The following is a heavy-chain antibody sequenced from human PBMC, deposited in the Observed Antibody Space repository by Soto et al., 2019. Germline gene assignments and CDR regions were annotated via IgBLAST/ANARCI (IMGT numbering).Heavy chain of an antibody. CDR1: GFTFSSYA. J-gene: IGHJ3*02. CDR3: AKPYYYDSSGGYDAFDI. Sequence: GGSLRLSCAASGFTFSSYAMSWVRQAPGKGLEWVSAISGSGGSTYYADSVKGRFTISRDNSKNTLYLQMNSLRAEDTAVYYCAKPYYYDSSGGYDAFDIWGQGTMVTVSS. CDR2: ISGSGGST. V-gene: IGHV3-23*01. D-gene: IGHD3-22*01.